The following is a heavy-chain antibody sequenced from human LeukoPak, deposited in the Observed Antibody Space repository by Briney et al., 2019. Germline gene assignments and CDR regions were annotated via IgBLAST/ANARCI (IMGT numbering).Heavy chain of an antibody. V-gene: IGHV1-69*05. CDR3: ARERPSSHRYYYYDMDV. D-gene: IGHD2-2*01. J-gene: IGHJ6*03. CDR1: GGTFSSYA. CDR2: IIPIFGTA. Sequence: SVKVSCKASGGTFSSYAISWVRQAPGQGLEWMGGIIPIFGTANYAQKFQGRVTITTDESTSTAYMELSSLRSEDTAVYYCARERPSSHRYYYYDMDVWGKGTTVTVSS.